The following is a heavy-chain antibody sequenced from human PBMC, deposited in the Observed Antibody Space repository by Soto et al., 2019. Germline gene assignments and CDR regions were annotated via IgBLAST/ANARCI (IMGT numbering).Heavy chain of an antibody. CDR3: ATDRFGTRLGDAFDI. Sequence: ASVEVSCKASGYTFTIYGIIWVRQAPGQRLEWMGWINAGNGNTKYSQKFQGRVTITRDTSASTAYMELSSLRSEDTAVYYCATDRFGTRLGDAFDIWGQGTMVTVSS. D-gene: IGHD3-10*01. V-gene: IGHV1-3*01. J-gene: IGHJ3*02. CDR2: INAGNGNT. CDR1: GYTFTIYG.